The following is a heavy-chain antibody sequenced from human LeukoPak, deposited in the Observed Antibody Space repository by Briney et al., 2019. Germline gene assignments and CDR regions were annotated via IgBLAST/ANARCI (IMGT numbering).Heavy chain of an antibody. J-gene: IGHJ4*02. CDR2: IYHSGST. CDR3: ARGLSSPDY. Sequence: PSETLSLTCTVSGGSISSGDYYWNWIRQPPGKGLEWIGYIYHSGSTYYNPSLKSRVTISVDTSKNQFSLKLSSVTAADMAVYYCARGLSSPDYWGQGTLVTVSS. CDR1: GGSISSGDYY. V-gene: IGHV4-30-2*05. D-gene: IGHD1-26*01.